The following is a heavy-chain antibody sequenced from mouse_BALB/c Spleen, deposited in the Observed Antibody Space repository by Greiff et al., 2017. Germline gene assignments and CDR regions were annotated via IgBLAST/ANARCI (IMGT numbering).Heavy chain of an antibody. CDR2: ISSGGST. CDR3: ARGRSYPYFDY. D-gene: IGHD2-12*01. Sequence: DVKLVESGGGLVKPGGSLKLSCAASGFTFSSYAMSWVRQTPEKRLEWVASISSGGSTYYPDSVKGRFTISRDNARNILYLQMSSLRSEDTAMYYCARGRSYPYFDYWGQGTTLTVSS. CDR1: GFTFSSYA. J-gene: IGHJ2*01. V-gene: IGHV5-6-5*01.